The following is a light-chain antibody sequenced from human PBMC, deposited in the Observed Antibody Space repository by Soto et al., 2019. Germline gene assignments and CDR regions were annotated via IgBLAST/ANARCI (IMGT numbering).Light chain of an antibody. CDR3: QTWGTGIQV. CDR1: SGHSSNA. Sequence: QPVLTQSPSASASLGASVKLTCTLSSGHSSNAIAWHQQETEKGPRFLMKLNSDGSHNKGDGVPDRFSGSSSGAERYLTISSLQSEDEADYYCQTWGTGIQVFGGGTKLTVL. J-gene: IGLJ2*01. CDR2: LNSDGSH. V-gene: IGLV4-69*01.